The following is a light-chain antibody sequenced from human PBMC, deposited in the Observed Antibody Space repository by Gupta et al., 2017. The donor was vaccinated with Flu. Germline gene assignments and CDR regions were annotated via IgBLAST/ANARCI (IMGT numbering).Light chain of an antibody. V-gene: IGKV3-20*01. CDR1: QSVSSSH. J-gene: IGKJ1*01. CDR3: QQYGDAVWT. Sequence: SCRARQSVSSSHIAWYQQKPGQAPRLLVYAASAMATGVPDRFGGYASGTDFTLTISRLESDDFATYYCQQYGDAVWTFGQGTKVEIK. CDR2: AAS.